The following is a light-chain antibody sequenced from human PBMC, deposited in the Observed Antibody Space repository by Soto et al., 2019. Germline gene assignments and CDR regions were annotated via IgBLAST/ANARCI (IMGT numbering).Light chain of an antibody. CDR1: VIGSKS. Sequence: SYELTQSPSVSVAPGQTARIACGGNVIGSKSVHWYQRKPGQAPVLVVYNDGDRPSGIPERFSGSNSGNTATLTISSVAAGDEADYYCQVWDVDSDHVVFGGGTKDTVL. J-gene: IGLJ3*02. CDR2: NDG. CDR3: QVWDVDSDHVV. V-gene: IGLV3-21*02.